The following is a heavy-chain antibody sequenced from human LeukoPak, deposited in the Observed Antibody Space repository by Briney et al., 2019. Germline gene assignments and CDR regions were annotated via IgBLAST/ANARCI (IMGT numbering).Heavy chain of an antibody. V-gene: IGHV4-39*01. CDR3: ARIDCTGGTCYRYFDL. J-gene: IGHJ2*01. Sequence: SETLSLTCTVSSDSISSNDYYWGWIRQSPGKGLEWIGSIHYSGSTYFNPSLKSRVTISVDTSKNQFSLKLTSVTASDTAVYYCARIDCTGGTCYRYFDLWGRGTLVTVT. CDR1: SDSISSNDYY. CDR2: IHYSGST. D-gene: IGHD2-15*01.